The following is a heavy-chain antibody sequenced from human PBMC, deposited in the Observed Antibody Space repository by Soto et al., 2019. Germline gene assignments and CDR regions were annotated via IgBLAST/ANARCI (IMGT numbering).Heavy chain of an antibody. CDR2: INGDGSST. V-gene: IGHV3-74*01. D-gene: IGHD1-26*01. CDR1: GFTFSIYW. CDR3: ARESMWAPDD. J-gene: IGHJ4*02. Sequence: EVQLVESGGGLVQPGGSLRLSCAASGFTFSIYWMHWVRQAPAKGLAWVSRINGDGSSTSNADPVKARFTMSRDSAKNTLYLEMNSLRDEDTAVYYCARESMWAPDDWGQGTIVTVSS.